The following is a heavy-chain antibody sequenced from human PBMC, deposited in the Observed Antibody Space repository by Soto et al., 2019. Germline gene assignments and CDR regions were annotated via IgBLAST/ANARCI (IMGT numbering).Heavy chain of an antibody. CDR2: ISAYNGNT. CDR1: GYTFTSYG. CDR3: ARALRYSRGWSHFDY. Sequence: QVQLVQSGAEVKKPGASVKVSCKASGYTFTSYGISWVRQAPGQGLEWMGWISAYNGNTNHAQKLQGRVTMTTDTSXXTAYMELRSLRSDDTAVYSCARALRYSRGWSHFDYWGQGTLVTVSS. D-gene: IGHD6-19*01. V-gene: IGHV1-18*01. J-gene: IGHJ4*02.